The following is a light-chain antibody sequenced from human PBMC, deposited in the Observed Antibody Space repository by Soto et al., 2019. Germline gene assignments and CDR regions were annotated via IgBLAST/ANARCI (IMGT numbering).Light chain of an antibody. CDR2: EVT. CDR1: SSDGGGYNY. V-gene: IGLV2-8*01. Sequence: QSALTQPPSASGSPGQSVTISCTGTSSDGGGYNYVSWYQQYPGRDPKLMIYEVTKRRSGVPDRVSGAKSGNPASLTVPGFQVEDAVVYSCGSDAAGSGSDFLFGGG. CDR3: GSDAAGSGSDFL. J-gene: IGLJ2*01.